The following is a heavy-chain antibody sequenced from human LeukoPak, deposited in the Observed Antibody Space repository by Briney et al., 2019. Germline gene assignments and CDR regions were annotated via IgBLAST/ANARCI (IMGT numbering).Heavy chain of an antibody. V-gene: IGHV3-33*01. CDR3: AREWSAFDI. CDR1: GFTCSSYA. J-gene: IGHJ3*02. Sequence: GGSLRLSCAVSGFTCSSYAMHWVRQAPGKGLEWVTVTWQDGNKAYADSVKGRFTISRDTSKNTLFLQMNGLRVEDTAMYFCAREWSAFDIWGQGTMVTVSS. D-gene: IGHD2-15*01. CDR2: TWQDGNK.